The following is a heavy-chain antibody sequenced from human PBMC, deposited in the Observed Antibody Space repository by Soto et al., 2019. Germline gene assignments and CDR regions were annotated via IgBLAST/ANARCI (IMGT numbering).Heavy chain of an antibody. V-gene: IGHV1-69*13. CDR2: IIPIFGTA. D-gene: IGHD3-22*01. J-gene: IGHJ4*02. Sequence: SVKVSCKASGGTFSSYAISWVRQAPGQGLEWMGGIIPIFGTANYAQKFQGRVTITADESTSTAYMELSSLRSEDTAVYYCARADSSGYHITSPPDYWGQGTLVTVSS. CDR1: GGTFSSYA. CDR3: ARADSSGYHITSPPDY.